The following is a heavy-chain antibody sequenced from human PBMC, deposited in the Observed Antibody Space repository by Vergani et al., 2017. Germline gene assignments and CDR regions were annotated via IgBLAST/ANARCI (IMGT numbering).Heavy chain of an antibody. V-gene: IGHV4-39*01. Sequence: QLQLQESGPGLVKPSETLSLTCTVSGGSISSSSYYWGWIRQPPGKGLEWIGSIYYSGSTYYNPSLRSRVTMSVDTSKNHFSLRLSSVTAADTAVYYCAGHPSVVRGITRFDYWGQGTLVTVSS. CDR2: IYYSGST. CDR3: AGHPSVVRGITRFDY. CDR1: GGSISSSSYY. D-gene: IGHD3-10*01. J-gene: IGHJ4*02.